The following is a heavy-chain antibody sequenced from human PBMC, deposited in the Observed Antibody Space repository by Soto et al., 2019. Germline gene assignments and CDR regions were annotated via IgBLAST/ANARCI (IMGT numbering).Heavy chain of an antibody. J-gene: IGHJ6*02. CDR2: ISDDGRNT. Sequence: QAQLVESGGGVVQPGRSLRLSCEVSGFRFSSYGVHWVRQAPGKGLEWVALISDDGRNTFYPDSVKGRFSISRDNSKSSVYLQMNSLRAEDTALYYGGKDRMGNGDATHYYNGMDVWGQGTRVTVSS. CDR1: GFRFSSYG. D-gene: IGHD4-17*01. V-gene: IGHV3-30*18. CDR3: GKDRMGNGDATHYYNGMDV.